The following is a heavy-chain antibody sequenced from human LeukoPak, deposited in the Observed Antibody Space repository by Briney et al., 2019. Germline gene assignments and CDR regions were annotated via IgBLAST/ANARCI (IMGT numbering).Heavy chain of an antibody. D-gene: IGHD1/OR15-1a*01. J-gene: IGHJ2*01. Sequence: SETLSLTCNVSGGSISSYYWSWIRQPPGKGLEWIGYIYYSGSTNYNPSRKSRVTISIDTSKTQFSLKLTSVTAADTAVYYCARGTGGWYFDLWGRGTLVTVSS. V-gene: IGHV4-59*01. CDR2: IYYSGST. CDR1: GGSISSYY. CDR3: ARGTGGWYFDL.